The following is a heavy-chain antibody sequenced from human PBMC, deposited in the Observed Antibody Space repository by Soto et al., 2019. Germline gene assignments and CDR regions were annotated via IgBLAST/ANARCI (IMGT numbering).Heavy chain of an antibody. D-gene: IGHD5-18*01. J-gene: IGHJ6*02. Sequence: GESLKISCKGSGYSFTSYWISWVRQMPGKGLEWMGRIDPSDSYTNYSPSFQGHVTISADKSISTAYLQWSSLKASDTAMYYCATGRIQLWSIYYYYGMDVWGQGTTVTVSS. CDR3: ATGRIQLWSIYYYYGMDV. CDR2: IDPSDSYT. CDR1: GYSFTSYW. V-gene: IGHV5-10-1*01.